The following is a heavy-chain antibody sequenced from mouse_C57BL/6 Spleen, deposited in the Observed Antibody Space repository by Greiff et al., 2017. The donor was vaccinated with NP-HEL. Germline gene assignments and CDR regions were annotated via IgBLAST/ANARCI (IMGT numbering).Heavy chain of an antibody. Sequence: EVKLMESGAELVRPGASVKLSCTASGFNIKDDYMHWVKQRPEQGLEWIGWIDPENGDTEYASKFQGKATITADTSSNTAYLQLSSLTSEDTAVYYCTEGNYTYWGQGTLVTVSA. D-gene: IGHD2-1*01. J-gene: IGHJ3*01. CDR3: TEGNYTY. CDR2: IDPENGDT. CDR1: GFNIKDDY. V-gene: IGHV14-4*01.